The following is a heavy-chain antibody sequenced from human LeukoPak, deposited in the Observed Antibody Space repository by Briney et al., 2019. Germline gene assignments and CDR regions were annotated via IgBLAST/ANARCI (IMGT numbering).Heavy chain of an antibody. CDR2: IIPAFGIP. V-gene: IGHV1-69*02. D-gene: IGHD3-10*01. CDR1: GGTLNSYT. CDR3: AREFWGTMVRGAAMDV. J-gene: IGHJ6*02. Sequence: SVKVSCKASGGTLNSYTINWVRQAPGEGLEWMGTIIPAFGIPNYAQRFKDRVTITADKSTSTAYMELSSLRSEDTAVYYCAREFWGTMVRGAAMDVWGQGTTVTVSS.